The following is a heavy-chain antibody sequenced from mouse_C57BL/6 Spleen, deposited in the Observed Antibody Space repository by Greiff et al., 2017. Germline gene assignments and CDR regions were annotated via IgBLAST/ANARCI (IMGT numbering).Heavy chain of an antibody. Sequence: DVQLQESVAELVRPGASVKLSCTASGFNIKNTYMHWVKQRPEQGLEWSGRINPANGSTKYAPKFQGKATITADTSSNTAYLQLSSLTSEDTAIYYCAFSTTVVAPYAIDYWGQGTSVTVSS. D-gene: IGHD1-1*01. CDR2: INPANGST. V-gene: IGHV14-3*01. J-gene: IGHJ4*01. CDR1: GFNIKNTY. CDR3: AFSTTVVAPYAIDY.